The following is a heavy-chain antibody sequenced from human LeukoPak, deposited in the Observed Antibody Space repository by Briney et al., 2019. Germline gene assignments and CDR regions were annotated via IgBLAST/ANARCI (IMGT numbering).Heavy chain of an antibody. CDR2: LSTIGGRE. CDR3: ARAFAGAPFDF. J-gene: IGHJ2*01. D-gene: IGHD3-10*01. V-gene: IGHV3-30*04. CDR1: GFTFSSYS. Sequence: GTSLRLSCAASGFTFSSYSMHWVRQAPGKGLEWAAVLSTIGGREYYADSVKGRFTISRDTSKNTLYLQMDGLRVEDTALYYCARAFAGAPFDFWGRGTLVTVSS.